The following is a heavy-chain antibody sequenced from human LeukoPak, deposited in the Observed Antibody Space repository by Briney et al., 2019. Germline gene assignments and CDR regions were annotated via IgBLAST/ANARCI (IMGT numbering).Heavy chain of an antibody. Sequence: SETLSLTCTVSGGSIFRSSDFWSWIRQPPGKGLEYIGTILYNGSTYYSPSLQSRVIISLDTSNNQFSLQLTSVTAADTAAYYCASESLAAAGGRADYWGQGTLVTVSS. CDR1: GGSIFRSSDF. V-gene: IGHV4-39*01. CDR2: ILYNGST. CDR3: ASESLAAAGGRADY. J-gene: IGHJ4*02. D-gene: IGHD6-13*01.